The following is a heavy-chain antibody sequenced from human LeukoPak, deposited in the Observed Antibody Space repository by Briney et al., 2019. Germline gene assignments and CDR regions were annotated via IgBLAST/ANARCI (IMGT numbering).Heavy chain of an antibody. V-gene: IGHV1-2*02. D-gene: IGHD2-21*02. CDR3: ARVNQYCGGDCYVDY. J-gene: IGHJ4*02. CDR1: GYTFTGYY. CDR2: INPNSGGT. Sequence: ASVKVSCKASGYTFTGYYMHWVRQAPGQGLEWMGWINPNSGGTNYAQKFQGRVTMTRDTSISTAYMELSRLRSDDTAVYYCARVNQYCGGDCYVDYWGQGTLVTVSP.